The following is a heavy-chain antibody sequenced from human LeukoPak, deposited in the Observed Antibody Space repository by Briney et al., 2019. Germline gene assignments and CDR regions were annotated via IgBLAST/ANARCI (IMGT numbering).Heavy chain of an antibody. CDR3: ATETNGRHYDY. V-gene: IGHV3-21*06. CDR1: GLTFSTTG. CDR2: IGPTGSDR. J-gene: IGHJ4*02. Sequence: GGSLRLSCTASGLTFSTTGFNWVRQAPGKGLEWVASIGPTGSDRYHADSIKGRFTISRDNANNFLYLQMNSLRAEDTAVYYCATETNGRHYDYWGQGTLLTVSS. D-gene: IGHD1-14*01.